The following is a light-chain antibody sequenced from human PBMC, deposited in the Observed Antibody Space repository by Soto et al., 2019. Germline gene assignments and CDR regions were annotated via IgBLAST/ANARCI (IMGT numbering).Light chain of an antibody. Sequence: EIVLTQSPATLSLSPGERATLSCRASQSVGRNLGWYQQKPGQSPRLLIYDVSNRATGIPARFSGSGSGTDFTLSISTLEPEDFAVYYCQQRNYPLTFGGGTKVEI. CDR2: DVS. CDR1: QSVGRN. V-gene: IGKV3-11*01. J-gene: IGKJ4*01. CDR3: QQRNYPLT.